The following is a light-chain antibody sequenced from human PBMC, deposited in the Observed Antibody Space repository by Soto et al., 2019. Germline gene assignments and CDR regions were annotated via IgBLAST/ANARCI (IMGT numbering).Light chain of an antibody. CDR3: QQRSNCWT. CDR2: DAS. V-gene: IGKV3-11*01. J-gene: IGKJ1*01. CDR1: QSVSSY. Sequence: EIVLTQSPATLSLSPGERATLSCRASQSVSSYLAWYQQKPGQAPRLLIYDASNRATGIPARFSGSGSGTDFTLTISSLEPEDFAVYYCQQRSNCWTFGQ.